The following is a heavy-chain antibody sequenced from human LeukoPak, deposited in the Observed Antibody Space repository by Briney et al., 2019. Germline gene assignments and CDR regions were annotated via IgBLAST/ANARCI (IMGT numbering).Heavy chain of an antibody. D-gene: IGHD1-26*01. Sequence: PGGSLRLSCAASGFTFDGYAMHWVRQAPGKGLEWVSGIRWNSGSTGYADSVKGRFTISRDNAKNSLFLQMNSLRAEDTALYYCAKGSTGSFLTDYWGQGTLVTVSS. V-gene: IGHV3-9*01. CDR3: AKGSTGSFLTDY. CDR1: GFTFDGYA. J-gene: IGHJ4*02. CDR2: IRWNSGST.